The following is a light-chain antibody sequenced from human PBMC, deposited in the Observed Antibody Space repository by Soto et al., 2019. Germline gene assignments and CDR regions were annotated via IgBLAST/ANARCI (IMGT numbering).Light chain of an antibody. V-gene: IGLV2-14*01. CDR1: SSDVGGYKY. CDR3: NSYISMSTLL. CDR2: EVT. Sequence: QSALTQPASVSGSPGQSITISCTGTSSDVGGYKYVSWYQQHPGKAPKLIIYEVTNRPLGVSNRFSGSKSGNTASLTISGLQSDDEADYYCNSYISMSTLLFGTGTKLTVL. J-gene: IGLJ1*01.